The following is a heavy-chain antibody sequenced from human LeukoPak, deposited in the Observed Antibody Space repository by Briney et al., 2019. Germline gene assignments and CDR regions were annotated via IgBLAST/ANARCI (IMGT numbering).Heavy chain of an antibody. CDR1: GFTVSSNY. CDR3: ARVLYGDYVDYYYMDV. Sequence: GGSLRLSCAASGFTVSSNYMSWVRHAPGKWLEWVSVIYNGGSTYYADSVKGRFTISRDDSKNTLYLQMNSLRAEDTAVYYCARVLYGDYVDYYYMDVWGKGTTVTISS. V-gene: IGHV3-53*01. CDR2: IYNGGST. D-gene: IGHD4-17*01. J-gene: IGHJ6*03.